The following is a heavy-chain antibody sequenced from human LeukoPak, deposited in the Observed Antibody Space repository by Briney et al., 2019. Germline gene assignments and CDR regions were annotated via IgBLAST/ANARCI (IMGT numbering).Heavy chain of an antibody. CDR3: ATRGIAAAGTTFYYYYMDV. CDR2: IIPIFGTA. CDR1: GGTFSGYA. J-gene: IGHJ6*03. V-gene: IGHV1-69*06. Sequence: ASVKVSCKASGGTFSGYAISWVRQAPGQGLEWMGGIIPIFGTANYAQKFQGRVTITADKSTSTAYMELSSLRSEDTAVYYCATRGIAAAGTTFYYYYMDVWGKGTTVTVSS. D-gene: IGHD6-13*01.